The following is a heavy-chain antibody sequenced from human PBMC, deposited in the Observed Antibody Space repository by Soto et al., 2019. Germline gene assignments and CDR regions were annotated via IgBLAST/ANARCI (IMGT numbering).Heavy chain of an antibody. CDR3: ARAHPGPYPRWDV. D-gene: IGHD3-10*01. CDR2: IYYTGST. Sequence: PSETLSLTCAVSGCSISRGGQSWSWMRQRPGKGLEWLGFIYYTGSTYYNPSLKRRVTLSVDRSKDQFSLNLASVTDADTVMYFCARAHPGPYPRWDVWGQGSTVPVCS. V-gene: IGHV4-30-2*01. J-gene: IGHJ6*01. CDR1: GCSISRGGQS.